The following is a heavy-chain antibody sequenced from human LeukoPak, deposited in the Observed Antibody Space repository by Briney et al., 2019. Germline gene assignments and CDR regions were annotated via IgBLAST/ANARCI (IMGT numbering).Heavy chain of an antibody. D-gene: IGHD6-13*01. J-gene: IGHJ4*02. Sequence: GASVKVSCKASGYTFTGYYMHWVRQAPGQGLEWMGWINPNSGGTNYAQKFQGRVTMTRDTSISTAYMELSRLRSDDTAVYYCARDPQAGTWGAYYFDYWGQGTLVTVSS. V-gene: IGHV1-2*02. CDR1: GYTFTGYY. CDR2: INPNSGGT. CDR3: ARDPQAGTWGAYYFDY.